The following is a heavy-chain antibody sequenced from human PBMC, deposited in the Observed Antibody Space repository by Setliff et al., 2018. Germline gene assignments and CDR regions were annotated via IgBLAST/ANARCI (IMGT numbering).Heavy chain of an antibody. D-gene: IGHD5-12*01. CDR1: GYTLTELS. CDR3: ATDMGYSGYDGGGHFDY. J-gene: IGHJ4*02. Sequence: ASVKVSCKVSGYTLTELSMHWVRQAPGKGLEWMGGFDPEDGETIYAQKFQGRVTMTEDTSKDTAYMELSSRRSADTAVYYWATDMGYSGYDGGGHFDYWGQGTLVTVSS. CDR2: FDPEDGET. V-gene: IGHV1-24*01.